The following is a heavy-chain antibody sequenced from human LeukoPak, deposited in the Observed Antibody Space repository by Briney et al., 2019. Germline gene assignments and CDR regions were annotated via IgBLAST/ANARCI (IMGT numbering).Heavy chain of an antibody. J-gene: IGHJ4*02. CDR1: GYTFTSYG. D-gene: IGHD3-10*01. Sequence: GASVKVSCKASGYTFTSYGISWVRQAPGQGLEWMGWISAYNGNANYAQKLQGRVTMTTDTSTSTAYMELRSLRSDDTAVYYCARDRSYYGLGSLHYWGQGTLVTVSS. CDR3: ARDRSYYGLGSLHY. CDR2: ISAYNGNA. V-gene: IGHV1-18*04.